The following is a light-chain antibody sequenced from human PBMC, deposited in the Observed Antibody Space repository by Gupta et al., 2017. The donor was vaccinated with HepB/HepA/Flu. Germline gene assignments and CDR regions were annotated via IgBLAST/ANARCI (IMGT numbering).Light chain of an antibody. V-gene: IGLV1-44*01. J-gene: IGLJ2*01. CDR3: AAWDDSLNGLV. Sequence: QSVLTQPPSASGTPGQRVTISCSGSSSNIGSNTVNWYQQLPGTAPKLLIDSNNQRPSGVPDRFSGSKSGTSASLAISGLQSEDEADDYCAAWDDSLNGLVFGGGTKLTVL. CDR1: SSNIGSNT. CDR2: SNN.